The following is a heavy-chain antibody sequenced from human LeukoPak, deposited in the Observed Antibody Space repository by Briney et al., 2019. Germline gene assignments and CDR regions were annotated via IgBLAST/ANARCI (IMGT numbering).Heavy chain of an antibody. CDR3: ARGRRDGYNFWYY. Sequence: ASVKVSCKASGYTFTCYYMHWVRQAPGQGREGRGWINPNSGGTNYAQKFQGRVTMTRDTSISTAYMELSSLRSDDTAVYYCARGRRDGYNFWYYWGQGTLVTVSS. J-gene: IGHJ4*02. CDR2: INPNSGGT. D-gene: IGHD5-24*01. V-gene: IGHV1-2*02. CDR1: GYTFTCYY.